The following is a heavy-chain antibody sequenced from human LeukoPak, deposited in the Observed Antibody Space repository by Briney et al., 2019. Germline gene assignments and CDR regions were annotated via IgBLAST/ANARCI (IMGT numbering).Heavy chain of an antibody. Sequence: ASVKVSCKASGYTFTGYYMHWVRQAPGQGLEWMGWINPNSGGTNYAQKFQGRVTMTRDTSISTAYMELSRLRSEDTAVYYCARGVRAIPFGELFADYYYYYMDVWGKGTTVTISS. CDR1: GYTFTGYY. J-gene: IGHJ6*03. D-gene: IGHD3-10*01. V-gene: IGHV1-2*02. CDR3: ARGVRAIPFGELFADYYYYYMDV. CDR2: INPNSGGT.